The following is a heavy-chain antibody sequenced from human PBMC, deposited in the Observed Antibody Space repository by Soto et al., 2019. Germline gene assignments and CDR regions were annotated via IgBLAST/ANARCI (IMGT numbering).Heavy chain of an antibody. J-gene: IGHJ4*02. CDR1: GFTFSSYA. CDR3: AKDLIRGGITIFGVVTPLFDY. Sequence: QVQLVESGGGVVQPGRSLRLSCAASGFTFSSYAMHWVRQAPGKGLEWVAVISYDGSNKYYADSVKGRFTISRDNSKNTLYLQMNSLRAEDTAVYYCAKDLIRGGITIFGVVTPLFDYWGQGTLVTVSS. CDR2: ISYDGSNK. V-gene: IGHV3-30*04. D-gene: IGHD3-3*01.